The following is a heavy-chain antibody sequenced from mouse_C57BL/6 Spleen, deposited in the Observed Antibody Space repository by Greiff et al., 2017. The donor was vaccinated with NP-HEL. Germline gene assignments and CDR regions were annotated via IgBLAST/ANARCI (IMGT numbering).Heavy chain of an antibody. J-gene: IGHJ1*03. CDR3: AREGVERYFDV. CDR2: INPGSGGT. V-gene: IGHV1-54*01. Sequence: QVQLQQSGAELVRPGTSVKVSCKASGYAFTNYLIEWVKQRPGQGLEWIGVINPGSGGTNYNEKFKGKATLTADKSSSTAYMQLSSLTSEDSAVYFCAREGVERYFDVWGTGTTVTVSS. D-gene: IGHD1-1*01. CDR1: GYAFTNYL.